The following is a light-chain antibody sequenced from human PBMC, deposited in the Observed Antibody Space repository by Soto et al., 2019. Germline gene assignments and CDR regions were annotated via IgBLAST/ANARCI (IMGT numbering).Light chain of an antibody. CDR1: QSISSY. CDR3: QQIYSTPPT. Sequence: DIQMTQSPSSLSASVGDRVTMTCRASQSISSYLNWYQQKPGKAPKLLIYAASSLQSGVPSRFSGSGSGTDFTLTISSLQPEDFATYYCQQIYSTPPTFGGGTKVEIK. CDR2: AAS. J-gene: IGKJ4*01. V-gene: IGKV1-39*01.